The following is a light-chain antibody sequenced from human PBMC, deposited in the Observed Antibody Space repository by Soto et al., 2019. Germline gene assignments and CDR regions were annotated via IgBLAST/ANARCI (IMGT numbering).Light chain of an antibody. V-gene: IGLV2-14*03. CDR2: EVS. J-gene: IGLJ1*01. CDR1: SSDFTNYHY. Sequence: QSVLSQPASVSGSPGQSITISCTGSSSDFTNYHYVSWYRQHPGKAPKLIIYEVSHRFSGLSYRFSGSKSGNTASLTISGLQAEDEGDYYCTSFAPGRIYVFGRGTKVTVL. CDR3: TSFAPGRIYV.